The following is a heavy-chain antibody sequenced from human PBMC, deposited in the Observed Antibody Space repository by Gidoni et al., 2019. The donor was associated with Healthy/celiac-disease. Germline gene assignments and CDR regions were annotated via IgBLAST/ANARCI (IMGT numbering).Heavy chain of an antibody. CDR2: IYSSGST. CDR3: ARPYDSSGYYYDPGDAFDI. J-gene: IGHJ3*02. D-gene: IGHD3-22*01. V-gene: IGHV4-39*01. CDR1: GGSISSSSYY. Sequence: QLQLQESGPGLVKPSETLSLTCTVSGGSISSSSYYWGWIRQPPGKGLEWIGSIYSSGSTYYNPSLKSRVTISVDTSKNQFSLKLSSVTAADTAVYYCARPYDSSGYYYDPGDAFDIWGQGTMVTVSS.